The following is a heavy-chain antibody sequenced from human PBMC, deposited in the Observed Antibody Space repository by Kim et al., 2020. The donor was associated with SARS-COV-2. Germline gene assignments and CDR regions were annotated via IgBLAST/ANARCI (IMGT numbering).Heavy chain of an antibody. CDR3: ARVCGLLLWFGELPNFFDY. D-gene: IGHD3-10*01. J-gene: IGHJ4*02. CDR1: GGSISSSSYY. Sequence: SETLSLTCTVSGGSISSSSYYWGWIRQPPGKGLEWIGSIYYSGSTYYNPSIKSRVTISVDTSKNQFSLKLSSVTAADTAVYYCARVCGLLLWFGELPNFFDYWGQGTLVTVSS. V-gene: IGHV4-39*01. CDR2: IYYSGST.